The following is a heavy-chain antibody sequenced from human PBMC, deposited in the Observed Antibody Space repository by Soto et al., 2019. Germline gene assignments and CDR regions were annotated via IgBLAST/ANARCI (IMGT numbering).Heavy chain of an antibody. CDR3: AKARAARGIDY. J-gene: IGHJ4*02. CDR2: ISGNGGST. Sequence: EVQLLESGGGLVQPGGSLRLSCAASGFTFTNYAMSWVRQTPGKGLEWVSTISGNGGSTYNADSVKGRFTISRDNSKNTLYLQMNSLRAEDTAVYYCAKARAARGIDYWGQGSLVTVSS. V-gene: IGHV3-23*01. D-gene: IGHD6-6*01. CDR1: GFTFTNYA.